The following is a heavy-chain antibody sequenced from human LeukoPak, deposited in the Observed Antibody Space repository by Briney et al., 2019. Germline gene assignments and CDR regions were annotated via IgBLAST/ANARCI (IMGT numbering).Heavy chain of an antibody. J-gene: IGHJ5*02. Sequence: ASVKVSCKASGYTFTSYDINWVRQATGQGLEWMGWMNPNSGNTGYAQKFQGRVTMTRNTSISTAYMELSSLRSEDKAVYYCARGHIPLVYAEFGWFDPWGQGTLVTVSS. D-gene: IGHD2-8*01. V-gene: IGHV1-8*01. CDR3: ARGHIPLVYAEFGWFDP. CDR2: MNPNSGNT. CDR1: GYTFTSYD.